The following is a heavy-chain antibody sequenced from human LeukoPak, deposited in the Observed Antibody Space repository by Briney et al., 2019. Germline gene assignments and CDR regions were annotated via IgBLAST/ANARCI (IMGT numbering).Heavy chain of an antibody. CDR1: GFTFSSYG. V-gene: IGHV3-30*03. CDR2: ISYDGSNK. D-gene: IGHD5-24*01. J-gene: IGHJ4*02. CDR3: ARGREMATTLGY. Sequence: GRSLRLSCAASGFTFSSYGMHWVRQAPGKGLEWVAVISYDGSNKYYADSVKGRFTISRDNSKNTLYLQMNSLRSEDTAVYYCARGREMATTLGYWGQGTLVTVSS.